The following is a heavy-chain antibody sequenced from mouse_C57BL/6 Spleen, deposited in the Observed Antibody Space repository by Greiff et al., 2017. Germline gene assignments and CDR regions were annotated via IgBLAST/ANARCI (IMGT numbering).Heavy chain of an antibody. CDR2: ILPGSGST. CDR1: GYTFTGYW. CDR3: ARSRFLYAMDY. V-gene: IGHV1-9*01. J-gene: IGHJ4*01. Sequence: VQLQQSGAELMKPGASVKLSCKATGYTFTGYWIEWVKQRPGHGLEWIGEILPGSGSTNYNEKFTGKATFTADTSSNPAYMQLSGLTTKDSAIYYCARSRFLYAMDYWGQGTSVTVSS.